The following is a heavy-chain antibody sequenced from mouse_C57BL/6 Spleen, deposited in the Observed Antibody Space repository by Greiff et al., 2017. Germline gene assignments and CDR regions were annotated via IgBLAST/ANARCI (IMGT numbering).Heavy chain of an antibody. J-gene: IGHJ1*03. D-gene: IGHD2-4*01. V-gene: IGHV2-6-1*01. CDR2: IWSDGSR. CDR3: ARHGNDYCWYFDV. CDR1: GFSLTSYG. Sequence: VMLVESGPGLVAPSQSLSITCTVSGFSLTSYGVHWVRQPPGKGLEWLVVIWSDGSRTYNSALKSRLSISKDNSKSQVFLKMNSLQTDDTAMYYCARHGNDYCWYFDVWGTGTTVTVAS.